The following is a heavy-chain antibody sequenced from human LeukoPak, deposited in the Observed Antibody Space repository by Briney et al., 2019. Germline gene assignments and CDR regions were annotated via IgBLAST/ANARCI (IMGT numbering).Heavy chain of an antibody. Sequence: GGSLRLSCAASGXTISSNGMHWVRQAPGKGLEWVAVIWYDGTNKYYADSVKGRFTISRDNSKNTLYLQMNSLRAEDTAVYYCANDQGSSSGYYYYYGMDVWGQGTTVTVSS. CDR2: IWYDGTNK. V-gene: IGHV3-30*02. D-gene: IGHD6-6*01. J-gene: IGHJ6*02. CDR1: GXTISSNG. CDR3: ANDQGSSSGYYYYYGMDV.